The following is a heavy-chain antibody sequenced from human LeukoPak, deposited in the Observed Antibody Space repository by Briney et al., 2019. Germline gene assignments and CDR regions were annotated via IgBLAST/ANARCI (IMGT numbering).Heavy chain of an antibody. Sequence: GGSLRLSCAASGFTFSSYAMSWVRQAPGKGLEWVSAISGSGGSTYYADSVKGRFTISRDNSKNTLYLQMNSLSAEDTAIYYCARDGRITVTPPCWGQGTLVAVSS. CDR1: GFTFSSYA. J-gene: IGHJ4*02. D-gene: IGHD4-23*01. CDR2: ISGSGGST. V-gene: IGHV3-23*01. CDR3: ARDGRITVTPPC.